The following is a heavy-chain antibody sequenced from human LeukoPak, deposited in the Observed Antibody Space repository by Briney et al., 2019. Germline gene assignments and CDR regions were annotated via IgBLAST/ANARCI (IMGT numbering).Heavy chain of an antibody. V-gene: IGHV4-59*01. J-gene: IGHJ4*02. Sequence: SETLSLTCTVSGGSISSYSWSWIRQPPGKGLEWIGYIYYSGSTNYNPSLKSRVTISVDTSKNQFSLKLSSVTAADTAVYYCARAGYYYDSSGYYYKRPYYFDYWGQGTLVTVSS. CDR2: IYYSGST. D-gene: IGHD3-22*01. CDR3: ARAGYYYDSSGYYYKRPYYFDY. CDR1: GGSISSYS.